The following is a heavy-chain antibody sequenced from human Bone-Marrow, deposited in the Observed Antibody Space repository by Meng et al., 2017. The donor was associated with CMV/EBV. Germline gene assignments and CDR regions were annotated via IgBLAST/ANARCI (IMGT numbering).Heavy chain of an antibody. V-gene: IGHV3-23*01. CDR3: GRETAMAS. Sequence: LRLSCAASGFTFSSYAMSWVGQARGKGLEWVSGISSSGGYTYYADSVKGRFTISRDNSKNTIYLQMNSLRAEDTAVYFCGRETAMASWGQGTLVTVSS. J-gene: IGHJ5*02. CDR1: GFTFSSYA. CDR2: ISSSGGYT. D-gene: IGHD5-18*01.